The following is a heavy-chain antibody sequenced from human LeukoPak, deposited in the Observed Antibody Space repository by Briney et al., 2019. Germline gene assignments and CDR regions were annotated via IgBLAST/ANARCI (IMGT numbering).Heavy chain of an antibody. V-gene: IGHV4-4*09. J-gene: IGHJ5*02. D-gene: IGHD6-6*01. CDR2: IYTSGST. CDR3: ARGTAARLRWFDP. Sequence: SETLSLTCTVSGDSISSYYWSWIRQPPGKGLEWIGYIYTSGSTNYNPSLKSRVTISVDTSKNQFSLKLSSVTAADTAVYYCARGTAARLRWFDPWGQGTLVTVSS. CDR1: GDSISSYY.